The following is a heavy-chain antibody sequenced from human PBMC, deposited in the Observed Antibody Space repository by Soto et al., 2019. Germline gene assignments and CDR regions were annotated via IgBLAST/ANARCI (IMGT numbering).Heavy chain of an antibody. CDR2: INPATGAA. V-gene: IGHV1-2*02. CDR3: ARGGGVGVAGSAAFDM. Sequence: QLHLVQSGAVVKKPGASVTASCSASGYPVTAYYMHWVRQAPGRGLEWMGGINPATGAAKYTQTFQGRVTITRDKSTSTVFMELSGLTAQDTAVFYCARGGGVGVAGSAAFDMWGQGTLVTVSS. J-gene: IGHJ3*02. CDR1: GYPVTAYY. D-gene: IGHD3-3*01.